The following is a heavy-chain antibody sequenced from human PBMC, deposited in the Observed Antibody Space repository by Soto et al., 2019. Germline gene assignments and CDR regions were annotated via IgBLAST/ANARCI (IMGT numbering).Heavy chain of an antibody. D-gene: IGHD5-18*01. J-gene: IGHJ6*02. CDR1: GYSFTSYW. V-gene: IGHV5-51*01. CDR3: ARHGGQLWRGMDV. Sequence: GESLKISCQGSGYSFTSYWIGWVRQMPGKGLEWMGIIYPGDSDTRYRPSFQGQVTISADKSISTAYLQWSSLKASDTAMYYCARHGGQLWRGMDVWGQGTTVTVSS. CDR2: IYPGDSDT.